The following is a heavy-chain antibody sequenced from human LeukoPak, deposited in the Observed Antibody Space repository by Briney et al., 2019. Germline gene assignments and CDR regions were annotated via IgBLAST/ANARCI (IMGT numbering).Heavy chain of an antibody. CDR1: GGSISSSY. J-gene: IGHJ4*02. V-gene: IGHV4-59*01. Sequence: SETLSLTCSVSGGSISSSYWTWIRQPPGKGLECIGYISKGGSTNYNPSLKSRVTISVDTSKNQVSLNLSSVTAADTAVYYCARDKHNPNCSGGRCYPYLFDSWGQGSLVTVSS. CDR2: ISKGGST. D-gene: IGHD2-15*01. CDR3: ARDKHNPNCSGGRCYPYLFDS.